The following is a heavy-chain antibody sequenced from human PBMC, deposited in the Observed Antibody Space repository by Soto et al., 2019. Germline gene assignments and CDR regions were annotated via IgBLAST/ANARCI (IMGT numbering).Heavy chain of an antibody. CDR1: GGSISSSSYY. J-gene: IGHJ6*02. V-gene: IGHV4-39*07. CDR3: ARFGYSGSAPPYYYYGRDV. D-gene: IGHD5-12*01. CDR2: IYYSGST. Sequence: SETLSLTCTVSGGSISSSSYYWGWIRQPPGKGLEWIGSIYYSGSTYYIPSLKSRVTISVDTSKNQYSLKLSSVTAADRAVYYCARFGYSGSAPPYYYYGRDVGGQGPTVTVSS.